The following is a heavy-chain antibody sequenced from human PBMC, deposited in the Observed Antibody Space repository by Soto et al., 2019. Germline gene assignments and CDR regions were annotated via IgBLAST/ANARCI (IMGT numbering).Heavy chain of an antibody. CDR1: GGSFSGYY. V-gene: IGHV4-34*01. Sequence: SETLSLTCAVYGGSFSGYYWSWIRQPPGKGLERIGEINHSGSTNYNPSLKSRVTISVDTSKNQFSLKLSSVTAADTAVYYCARISGGIVVVVAATPGHDAFDIWGQGTMVTVSS. CDR2: INHSGST. CDR3: ARISGGIVVVVAATPGHDAFDI. D-gene: IGHD2-15*01. J-gene: IGHJ3*02.